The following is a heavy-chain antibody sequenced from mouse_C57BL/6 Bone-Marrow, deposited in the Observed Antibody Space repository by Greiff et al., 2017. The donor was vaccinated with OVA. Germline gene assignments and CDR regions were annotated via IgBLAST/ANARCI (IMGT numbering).Heavy chain of an antibody. V-gene: IGHV1-42*01. CDR3: ARGGTSPFAY. CDR1: GYSFTGYY. Sequence: EVKLMESGPELVKPGASVKISCKASGYSFTGYYLNWVKQSPEKSLEWIGEITPSTGGTTSNQKFKAKATLTVEKSSSTAYMQLKSLTSEDAAVYYCARGGTSPFAYWGQGTLVTVFA. J-gene: IGHJ3*01. D-gene: IGHD4-1*01. CDR2: ITPSTGGT.